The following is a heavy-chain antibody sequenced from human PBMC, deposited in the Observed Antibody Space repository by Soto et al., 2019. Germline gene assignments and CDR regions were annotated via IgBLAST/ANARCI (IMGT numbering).Heavy chain of an antibody. Sequence: TLETLPLTCTVSGGSISSFYWSWIRQPPGKGLEWIGYIYYSGSTNYNPSLKSRVTISVDTSKNQFSLKLSSVTAADTAVYYCAREGYDFWSGYKGGGMDVWGQGTTVTVSS. V-gene: IGHV4-59*01. J-gene: IGHJ6*02. CDR1: GGSISSFY. D-gene: IGHD3-3*01. CDR2: IYYSGST. CDR3: AREGYDFWSGYKGGGMDV.